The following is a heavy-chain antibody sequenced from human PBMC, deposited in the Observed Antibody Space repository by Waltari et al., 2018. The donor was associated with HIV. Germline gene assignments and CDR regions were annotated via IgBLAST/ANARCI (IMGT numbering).Heavy chain of an antibody. D-gene: IGHD1-26*01. V-gene: IGHV1-18*01. J-gene: IGHJ4*02. CDR2: ISTYNANT. CDR1: GYTFISYG. Sequence: QVHLVQSGAEMKKPGASVKVSCKASGYTFISYGISWVRQAPGQGLEWMGWISTYNANTNYAQSLQGRVTMTTDTSTTTAYMELRSLTSDDTAVYYCARDGLRYSGTFYSDYWGQGTLVTVSS. CDR3: ARDGLRYSGTFYSDY.